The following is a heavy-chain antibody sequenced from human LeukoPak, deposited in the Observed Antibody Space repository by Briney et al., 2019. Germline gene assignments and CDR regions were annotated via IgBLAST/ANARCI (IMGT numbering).Heavy chain of an antibody. Sequence: QPGGSLRLSCVASGFIFSRYWMSWVRQAPGKGLEWVANIKQDGSEFYFVDSVNGRFTISRDNAKNSVYLQMNSLRAEDTAVYYCARGRFESHGDYDYWGQGTLVIVSS. CDR2: IKQDGSEF. V-gene: IGHV3-7*01. J-gene: IGHJ4*02. CDR1: GFIFSRYW. D-gene: IGHD4-17*01. CDR3: ARGRFESHGDYDY.